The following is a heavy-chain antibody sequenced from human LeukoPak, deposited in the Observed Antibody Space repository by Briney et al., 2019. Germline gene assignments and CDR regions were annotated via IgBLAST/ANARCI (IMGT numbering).Heavy chain of an antibody. CDR3: AFYDKGDDYGDYGPNDHFDY. CDR1: GGTFSSYA. Sequence: ASVKVSCKASGGTFSSYAISWVRQAPGQGLEWMGGIIPIFGTANYAQKFQGRVTITADESTSTAYMELSSLRSEDTAVYYCAFYDKGDDYGDYGPNDHFDYWGQGTLVTVSS. D-gene: IGHD4-17*01. J-gene: IGHJ4*02. CDR2: IIPIFGTA. V-gene: IGHV1-69*13.